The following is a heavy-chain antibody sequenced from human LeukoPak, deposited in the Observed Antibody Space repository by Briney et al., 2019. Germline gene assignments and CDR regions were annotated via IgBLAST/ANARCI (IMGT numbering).Heavy chain of an antibody. J-gene: IGHJ3*02. CDR3: ARDKMQTTYYDSSGSEAFDI. V-gene: IGHV4-4*07. CDR1: GGSISSYY. CDR2: NYTSGST. Sequence: SETLSLTCTVSGGSISSYYWSWIRQPAGKGLEWIGRNYTSGSTNYNPSLKSRVTMSVDTSKNQFSLKLSSVTAADTAVYYCARDKMQTTYYDSSGSEAFDIWGQGTMVTVSS. D-gene: IGHD3-22*01.